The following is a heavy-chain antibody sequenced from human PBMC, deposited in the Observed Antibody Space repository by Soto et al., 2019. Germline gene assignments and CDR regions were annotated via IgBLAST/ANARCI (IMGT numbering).Heavy chain of an antibody. CDR2: ISGSGGST. J-gene: IGHJ4*02. D-gene: IGHD6-19*01. V-gene: IGHV3-23*01. Sequence: PGGSLRLSCAASGFTFSSYAMSWVRQAPGKGLEWVSAISGSGGSTYYADSVKGRFTISRDNSKNTLYLQMNSLRAEDTAVYYCVKRRSSGWYPYYFDYWGQGTLVTVSS. CDR3: VKRRSSGWYPYYFDY. CDR1: GFTFSSYA.